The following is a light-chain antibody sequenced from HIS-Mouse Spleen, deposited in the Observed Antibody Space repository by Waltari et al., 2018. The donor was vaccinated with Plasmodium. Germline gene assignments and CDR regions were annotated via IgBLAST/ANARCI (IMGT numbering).Light chain of an antibody. CDR3: QQYNNWPRGT. J-gene: IGKJ1*01. CDR2: GAS. CDR1: PSVSSN. V-gene: IGKV3-15*01. Sequence: EIVMTQSPATLSVSPGERATLYCRASPSVSSNLAWYQQKPGQAPRLLIYGASTRATGIPARFSGSGSGTEFTLTISSMQSEDFAVYYCQQYNNWPRGTFGQGTKVEIK.